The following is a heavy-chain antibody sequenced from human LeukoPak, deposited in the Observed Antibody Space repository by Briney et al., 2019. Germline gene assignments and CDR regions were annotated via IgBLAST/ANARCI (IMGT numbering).Heavy chain of an antibody. J-gene: IGHJ3*02. CDR2: IYYSGST. CDR1: GGSISSGYW. CDR3: AWELLKAFDI. V-gene: IGHV4-39*01. D-gene: IGHD1-26*01. Sequence: PSETLSLTCAVSGGSISSGYWWSWVRQPPGKGLEWIGSIYYSGSTYYNPSLKSRVTISVDTSKNQFSLKLSSVTAADTAVYYCAWELLKAFDIWGQGTMVTVSS.